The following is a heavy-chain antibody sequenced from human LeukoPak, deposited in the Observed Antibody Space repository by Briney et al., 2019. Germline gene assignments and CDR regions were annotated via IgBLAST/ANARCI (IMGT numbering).Heavy chain of an antibody. CDR1: GFTFSDYY. J-gene: IGHJ5*02. CDR3: AREDDHGGNSGINWSDP. V-gene: IGHV3-11*01. Sequence: GGSLRLSCAASGFTFSDYYMSWIRQAPGKGLEWVSYISSSGSTVYYADSVKGRFTISRDNAKNSLYLQMNSLRAEDTAVYYWAREDDHGGNSGINWSDPWGQGTLFTVSS. D-gene: IGHD4-23*01. CDR2: ISSSGSTV.